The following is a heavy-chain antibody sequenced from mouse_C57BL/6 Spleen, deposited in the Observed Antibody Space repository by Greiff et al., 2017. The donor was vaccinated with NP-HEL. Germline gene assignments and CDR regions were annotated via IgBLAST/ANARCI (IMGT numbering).Heavy chain of an antibody. CDR1: GYTFTSYW. J-gene: IGHJ2*01. V-gene: IGHV1-72*01. CDR3: ARSGYYGSSPFDY. CDR2: IDPNSGGT. D-gene: IGHD1-1*01. Sequence: VQLQQSGAELVKPGASVKLSCKASGYTFTSYWLHWVKQRPGRGLEWIGRIDPNSGGTKYNEKFKSKATLTVDKPCSTAYRKLSSLASEDSAVYYCARSGYYGSSPFDYWGQGTTLTVSS.